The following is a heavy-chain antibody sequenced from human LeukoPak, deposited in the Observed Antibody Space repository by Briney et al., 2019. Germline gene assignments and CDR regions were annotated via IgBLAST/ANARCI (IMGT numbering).Heavy chain of an antibody. J-gene: IGHJ3*02. CDR2: IKEDGSEK. CDR1: GFTFSSHW. V-gene: IGHV3-7*01. CDR3: ARDSRYCTDSGCRGDAFDI. D-gene: IGHD2-8*01. Sequence: QPGGSLRLSCAASGFTFSSHWMSWVRQTPGKGLEWVANIKEDGSEKYHLDAVKGRFTISRDNAKNSLYLQMNSLRAEDTAVYYCARDSRYCTDSGCRGDAFDIWGQGTRVTASS.